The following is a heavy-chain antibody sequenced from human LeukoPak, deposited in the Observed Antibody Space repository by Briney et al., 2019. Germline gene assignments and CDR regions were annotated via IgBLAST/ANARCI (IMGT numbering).Heavy chain of an antibody. D-gene: IGHD4-23*01. CDR2: ISSSGSTI. Sequence: GGSLRLSCAASGFTFSSYEMNWVRQAPGKGLEWVSYISSSGSTIYYTDSVKGRFTISRDNSKNLLYLQMNSLRAEDTAIYYCARTVARIGYWGQGTLVTVSS. V-gene: IGHV3-48*03. J-gene: IGHJ4*02. CDR1: GFTFSSYE. CDR3: ARTVARIGY.